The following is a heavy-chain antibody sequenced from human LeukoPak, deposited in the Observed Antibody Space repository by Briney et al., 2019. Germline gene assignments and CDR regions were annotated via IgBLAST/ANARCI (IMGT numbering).Heavy chain of an antibody. CDR3: AKTLSRNSVDSMDYFDY. D-gene: IGHD5/OR15-5a*01. CDR2: SRSKTNRYTT. Sequence: GGSLRLSCAASGFTVSSNYMSWVRQAPGKGLEWVGRSRSKTNRYTTQYAASVKGRFTISRDDSKNSLYLQMNSLRAEDTAVYYCAKTLSRNSVDSMDYFDYWGQGTLVTVSS. V-gene: IGHV3-72*01. J-gene: IGHJ4*02. CDR1: GFTVSSNY.